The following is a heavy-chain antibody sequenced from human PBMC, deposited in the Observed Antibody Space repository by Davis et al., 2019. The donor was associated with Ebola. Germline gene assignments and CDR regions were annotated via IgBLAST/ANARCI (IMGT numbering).Heavy chain of an antibody. CDR3: ARVTREVLWFGELLGSFDY. Sequence: MPSETLSLTCTVSGGSISSSSYYWSWIRQHPGKGLEWIGYIYYSGSTYYNPSLKSRVTISVDTSKNQFSLKLSSVTAADTAVYYCARVTREVLWFGELLGSFDYWGQGTLVTVSS. CDR1: GGSISSSSYY. V-gene: IGHV4-31*03. J-gene: IGHJ4*02. CDR2: IYYSGST. D-gene: IGHD3-10*01.